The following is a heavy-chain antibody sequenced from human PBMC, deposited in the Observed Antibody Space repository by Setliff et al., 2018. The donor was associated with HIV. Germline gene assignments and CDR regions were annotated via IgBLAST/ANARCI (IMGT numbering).Heavy chain of an antibody. J-gene: IGHJ4*02. D-gene: IGHD2-21*02. Sequence: ASVKVSCKTSGYSFTGYDINWVRQAPGQRLEWMGRIDTDNGYRRYSPKFQGRVTITRDTSASTAYMELSSLRPEDTAVYYCASPTAIPHWGQGTLVTVSS. V-gene: IGHV1-3*04. CDR1: GYSFTGYD. CDR3: ASPTAIPH. CDR2: IDTDNGYR.